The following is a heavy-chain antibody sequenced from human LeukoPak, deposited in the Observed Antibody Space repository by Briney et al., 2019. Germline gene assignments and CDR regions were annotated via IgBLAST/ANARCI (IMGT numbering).Heavy chain of an antibody. CDR3: ARDRRYSVGGVDY. J-gene: IGHJ4*02. Sequence: GGSLRLSCAASGFTFSSYSMNWVRQAPGKGLEWGSSISSSSSYIYYADSVKGRFTISRDNAKNSLYLQMNSLRAEDTAVYYCARDRRYSVGGVDYWGQGTLVTVSS. D-gene: IGHD6-13*01. CDR2: ISSSSSYI. V-gene: IGHV3-21*01. CDR1: GFTFSSYS.